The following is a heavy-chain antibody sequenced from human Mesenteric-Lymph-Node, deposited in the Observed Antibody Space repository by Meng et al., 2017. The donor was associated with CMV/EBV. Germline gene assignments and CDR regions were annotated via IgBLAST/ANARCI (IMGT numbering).Heavy chain of an antibody. D-gene: IGHD3-16*01. CDR2: IRNKANSYST. Sequence: GESLKISCAASGFTFSDHYMDWVRQAPGKGLEWVGRIRNKANSYSTDYAASVKGRFTISRDDSENSLYLQMNGLKTEDTAVYYCTKPPRGTDSLDIWGQGTMVTVSS. J-gene: IGHJ3*02. V-gene: IGHV3-72*01. CDR3: TKPPRGTDSLDI. CDR1: GFTFSDHY.